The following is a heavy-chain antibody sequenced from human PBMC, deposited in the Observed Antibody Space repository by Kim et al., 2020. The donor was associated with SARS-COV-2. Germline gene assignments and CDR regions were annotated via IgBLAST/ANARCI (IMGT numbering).Heavy chain of an antibody. J-gene: IGHJ6*02. V-gene: IGHV1-69*13. CDR2: IIPIFGTA. D-gene: IGHD6-13*01. CDR1: GGTFSSYA. Sequence: SVKVSCKASGGTFSSYAISWVRQAPGQGLEWMGGIIPIFGTANYAQKFQGRVTITADESTSTAYMELSSLRSEDTAVYYCARDGYPGGDYYYGMDVWGQGTTVTVSS. CDR3: ARDGYPGGDYYYGMDV.